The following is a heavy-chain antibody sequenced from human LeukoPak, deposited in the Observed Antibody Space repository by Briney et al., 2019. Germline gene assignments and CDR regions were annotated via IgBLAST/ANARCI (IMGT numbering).Heavy chain of an antibody. Sequence: AETLSLTCTVSGGSISIYYWSWIRQPPGKGLEWIGYIYNSGSTTYSPSLKSRVTISVDTSKNQFSLKLSSVTAADTAVYYCASSEYCSGGSCYSRPDYWGQGTLVTVSS. CDR1: GGSISIYY. V-gene: IGHV4-59*12. D-gene: IGHD2-15*01. CDR2: IYNSGST. CDR3: ASSEYCSGGSCYSRPDY. J-gene: IGHJ4*02.